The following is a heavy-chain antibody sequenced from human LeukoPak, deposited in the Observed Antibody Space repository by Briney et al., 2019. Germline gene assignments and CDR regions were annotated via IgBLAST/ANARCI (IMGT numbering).Heavy chain of an antibody. CDR3: ARIDSSGYYFPDY. CDR2: ISYDGSNK. V-gene: IGHV3-30-3*01. D-gene: IGHD3-22*01. Sequence: GGSLRLSCAASGFTSSSYAMHWVRQAPGKGLEWVAVISYDGSNKYYADSVKGRFTISRDNSKNTLYLQMNSLRAEDTAVYYCARIDSSGYYFPDYWGQGTLVTVSS. J-gene: IGHJ4*02. CDR1: GFTSSSYA.